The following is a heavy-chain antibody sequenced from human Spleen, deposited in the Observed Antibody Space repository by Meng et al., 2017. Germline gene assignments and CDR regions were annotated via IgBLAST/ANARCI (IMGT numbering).Heavy chain of an antibody. J-gene: IGHJ6*02. CDR1: GFTFDDYT. V-gene: IGHV3-43*01. D-gene: IGHD3-22*01. Sequence: GESLKISCAASGFTFDDYTMHWVRQAPGKGLEWVSLISWDGGSTYYADSVKGRFTISRDNSKNTLYLQMNSLRAEDTAVYYCARGPYDSSGYYPRLAGGMDVWGQGTTVTVSS. CDR3: ARGPYDSSGYYPRLAGGMDV. CDR2: ISWDGGST.